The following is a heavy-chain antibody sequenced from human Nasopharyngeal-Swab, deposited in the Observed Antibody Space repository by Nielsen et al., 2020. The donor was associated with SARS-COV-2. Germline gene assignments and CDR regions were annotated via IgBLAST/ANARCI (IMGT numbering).Heavy chain of an antibody. J-gene: IGHJ3*02. CDR3: AREGSERGGAFDI. CDR2: ISYDGHTK. V-gene: IGHV3-30-3*01. Sequence: GGSLRLSCAASGFTFRGYAVHWVRQAPGKGLEWVAVISYDGHTKFYADPVKGRFTIPRDEPKDTVYLEMNSLRVDDTAIYYCAREGSERGGAFDIWGQGTMVTVSS. D-gene: IGHD1-1*01. CDR1: GFTFRGYA.